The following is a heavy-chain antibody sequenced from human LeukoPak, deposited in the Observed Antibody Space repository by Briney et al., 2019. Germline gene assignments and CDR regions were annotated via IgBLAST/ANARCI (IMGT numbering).Heavy chain of an antibody. CDR3: AREGYYGSGSPPSLYFDY. CDR1: GFTFRYYV. J-gene: IGHJ4*02. Sequence: GGSLGLSCAASGFTFRYYVIHWVRQAPGKGLEWVAVTSSDLNVKLYADSVKGRFTISRDNSRSTLYSQMNSLRPEDTAIYYCAREGYYGSGSPPSLYFDYWGQGTLVTVSS. CDR2: TSSDLNVK. V-gene: IGHV3-30-3*01. D-gene: IGHD3-10*01.